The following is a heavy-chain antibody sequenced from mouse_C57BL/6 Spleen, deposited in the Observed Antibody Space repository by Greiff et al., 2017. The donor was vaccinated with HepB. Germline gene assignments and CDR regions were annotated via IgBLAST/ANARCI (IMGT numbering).Heavy chain of an antibody. D-gene: IGHD1-1*01. CDR3: ARWGSISPFDV. CDR2: IYPGSGNT. J-gene: IGHJ1*03. CDR1: GYTFTDYY. V-gene: IGHV1-76*01. Sequence: QVQLKESGAELVRPGASVKLSCKASGYTFTDYYINWVKQRPGQGLEWIARIYPGSGNTYYNEKFKGKATLTAEKSSSTAYMQLSSLTSEDSAVYFCARWGSISPFDVWGTGTTVTVSS.